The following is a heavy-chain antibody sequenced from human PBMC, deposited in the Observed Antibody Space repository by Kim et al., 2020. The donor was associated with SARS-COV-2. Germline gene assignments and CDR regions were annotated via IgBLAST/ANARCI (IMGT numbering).Heavy chain of an antibody. J-gene: IGHJ6*03. V-gene: IGHV7-4-1*02. CDR1: GYTFTSYA. Sequence: ASVKVSCKASGYTFTSYAMNWVRQAPGQGLEWMGWINTNTGNPTYAQGFTGRFVFSLDTSVSTAYLQISSLKAEDTAVYYCARDTGGYDYYYYYYYMDVWGKGTTVTVS. CDR2: INTNTGNP. D-gene: IGHD5-12*01. CDR3: ARDTGGYDYYYYYYYMDV.